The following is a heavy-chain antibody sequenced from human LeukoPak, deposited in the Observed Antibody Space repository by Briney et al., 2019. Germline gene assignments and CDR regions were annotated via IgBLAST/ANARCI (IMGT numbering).Heavy chain of an antibody. D-gene: IGHD1-7*01. V-gene: IGHV7-4-1*02. Sequence: ASVKVSCKASGYIFDIYAMIWVRQAPGQGLEFMGWIATNTGNSTYAQGFTGRFVFSLDTSVSTAYLQISSLKAEDTAVYYCARDYTLTLGTTTYFQHWGQGTLVTVSS. CDR1: GYIFDIYA. J-gene: IGHJ1*01. CDR3: ARDYTLTLGTTTYFQH. CDR2: IATNTGNS.